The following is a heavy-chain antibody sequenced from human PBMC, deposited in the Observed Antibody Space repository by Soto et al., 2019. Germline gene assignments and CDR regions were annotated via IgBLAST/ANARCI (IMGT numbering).Heavy chain of an antibody. V-gene: IGHV4-30-4*02. Sequence: SDTLSLTCPGSGVSRSSDYYHWTWLRQSPGKGLDWIWYIHHSGSILYNPSLKSRVTVSVDTSKNQFSLHLSSVTAADTAVYFCAREDDGGDSLDVWGQGTTVTVSS. CDR1: GVSRSSDYYH. CDR2: IHHSGSI. D-gene: IGHD2-21*02. J-gene: IGHJ6*02. CDR3: AREDDGGDSLDV.